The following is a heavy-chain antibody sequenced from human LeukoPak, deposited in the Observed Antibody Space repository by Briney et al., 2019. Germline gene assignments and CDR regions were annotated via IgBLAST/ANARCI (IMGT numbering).Heavy chain of an antibody. CDR2: IGYSGTI. J-gene: IGHJ4*02. CDR3: ARDLSRGSGCSSGAFDY. CDR1: GFTFSSYS. Sequence: PGGSLRLSCAASGFTFSSYSMNWVRQAPRKGLEWVSYIGYSGTIDYADSVKGRFTISRDNAKNSLYLQMNSLRAEDTAVYYCARDLSRGSGCSSGAFDYWGQGTLVTVSS. V-gene: IGHV3-48*04. D-gene: IGHD3-22*01.